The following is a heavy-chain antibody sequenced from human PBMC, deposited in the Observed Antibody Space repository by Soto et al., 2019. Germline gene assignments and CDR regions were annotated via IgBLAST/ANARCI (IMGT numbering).Heavy chain of an antibody. Sequence: SETLSFTCTVSGGSMSTYYWSWIRQPAGKGLQWIGRMFSSGSTNYDPSLKSRVSMSLDTSKNQFSLYLRSVTAADTAVYYCARGTTDSGKNWFDSWGQGTPVTVSS. D-gene: IGHD1-1*01. CDR3: ARGTTDSGKNWFDS. V-gene: IGHV4-4*07. CDR1: GGSMSTYY. J-gene: IGHJ5*01. CDR2: MFSSGST.